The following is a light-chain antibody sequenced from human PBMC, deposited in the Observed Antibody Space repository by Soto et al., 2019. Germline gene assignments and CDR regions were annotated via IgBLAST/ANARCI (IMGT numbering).Light chain of an antibody. Sequence: QSALTQPASVSGSPGQSITISCTGTSSDVGSYNLVSWYQQHAGKAPKLMIYEVSKRPSGVSNRFSGSKSGNTASLTISGLQAEDEADYYCCPYAGSSTFRVFGGGTKLTVL. V-gene: IGLV2-23*02. J-gene: IGLJ3*02. CDR3: CPYAGSSTFRV. CDR1: SSDVGSYNL. CDR2: EVS.